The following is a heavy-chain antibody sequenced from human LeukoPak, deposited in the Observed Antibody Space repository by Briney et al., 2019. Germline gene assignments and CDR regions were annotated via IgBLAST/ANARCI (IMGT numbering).Heavy chain of an antibody. V-gene: IGHV3-48*02. Sequence: GGSLRLSCAASGFTFSSYSMNWVRQAPGKGLEWVSYISGGGTTVYSADSVKGRFTISRDNAKNSLYLQMNSLSHEDTSVYCCARTRNAYHFDYWGQGILVTVSS. CDR2: ISGGGTTV. J-gene: IGHJ4*02. D-gene: IGHD3-16*01. CDR1: GFTFSSYS. CDR3: ARTRNAYHFDY.